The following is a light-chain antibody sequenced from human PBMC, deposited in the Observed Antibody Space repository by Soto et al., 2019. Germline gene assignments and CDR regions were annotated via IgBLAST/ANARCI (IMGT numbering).Light chain of an antibody. CDR2: EVS. CDR1: SSDVGFYNY. V-gene: IGLV2-14*01. J-gene: IGLJ1*01. CDR3: SSYRSSSTLYV. Sequence: QSVLTQPASVSGSPGQSITISCTGTSSDVGFYNYVSWYQQHPGKAPKLMIYEVSNRPSGVSNRFSGSKSGNTASLTISGLQAEDEADYYCSSYRSSSTLYVFGTGTKVTV.